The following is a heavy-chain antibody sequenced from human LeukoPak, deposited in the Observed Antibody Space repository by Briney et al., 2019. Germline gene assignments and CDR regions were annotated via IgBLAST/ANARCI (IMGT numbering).Heavy chain of an antibody. J-gene: IGHJ3*02. D-gene: IGHD6-6*01. Sequence: ASVKVSCKASGYTFTGYCMHWVRQAPGQGLEWMGWINPNSGGTNYAQKFQGRVTMTRDTSISTAYMELSRLRSDDTAVYYCARDEYSSSPGDAFDIWGQGTMVTVSS. CDR1: GYTFTGYC. CDR3: ARDEYSSSPGDAFDI. CDR2: INPNSGGT. V-gene: IGHV1-2*02.